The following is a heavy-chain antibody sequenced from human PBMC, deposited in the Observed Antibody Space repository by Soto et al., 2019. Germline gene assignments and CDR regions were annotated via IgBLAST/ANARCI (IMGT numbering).Heavy chain of an antibody. Sequence: GGSLRLSCVASGFTFGNYDMHWVRQSTGRGLEWVSAIGTAGDPHYPGSGKGRFTISRENAKNSLYLQMNSLRAGDTAVYYCARAPRGKYYFDYWGRGTLVTVS. CDR2: IGTAGDP. CDR3: ARAPRGKYYFDY. J-gene: IGHJ4*02. V-gene: IGHV3-13*05. CDR1: GFTFGNYD.